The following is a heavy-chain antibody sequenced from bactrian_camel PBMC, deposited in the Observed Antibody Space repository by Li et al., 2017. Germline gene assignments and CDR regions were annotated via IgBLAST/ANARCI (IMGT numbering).Heavy chain of an antibody. CDR2: KYTGSTST. V-gene: IGHV3S40*01. D-gene: IGHD2*01. J-gene: IGHJ4*01. CDR1: DFNYGHFC. Sequence: VQLVESGGGSVQAGGSLRLSCLASDFNYGHFCVAWFRQAPGKEREGVAAKYTGSTSTYYADSVKGRFAISQNNANHTVYLQMNDLKPEDTAMYYCAANFGPYCSGPYLARRANFLGQGTQVTVS.